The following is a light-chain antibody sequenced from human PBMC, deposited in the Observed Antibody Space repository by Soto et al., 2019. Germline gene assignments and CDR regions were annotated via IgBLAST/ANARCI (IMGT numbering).Light chain of an antibody. V-gene: IGKV3-15*01. Sequence: EILMTQSPASLSVSPGERATISCRASQSVSSDLAWYQQKPGQAPRLLIYGASTRATGIPARFSGSGSGTEFTLTISSLQSEDFAVYYCQQYNNWPGYTFGQGTKLEIK. CDR1: QSVSSD. CDR2: GAS. CDR3: QQYNNWPGYT. J-gene: IGKJ2*01.